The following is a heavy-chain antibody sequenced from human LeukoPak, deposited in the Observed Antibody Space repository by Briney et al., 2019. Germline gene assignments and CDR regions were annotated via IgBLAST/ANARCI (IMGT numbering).Heavy chain of an antibody. D-gene: IGHD2-2*01. CDR3: AKVRYQLLIDY. CDR1: GFTFSYYG. CDR2: IRYDGSYK. J-gene: IGHJ4*02. Sequence: GGSLRLSCAASGFTFSYYGMHWVRQAPGKGLEWVAFIRYDGSYKYYADSVKGRFTISRDNSKNTLYLQMNSLRADDTAVYYCAKVRYQLLIDYWGQGTLATVSS. V-gene: IGHV3-30*02.